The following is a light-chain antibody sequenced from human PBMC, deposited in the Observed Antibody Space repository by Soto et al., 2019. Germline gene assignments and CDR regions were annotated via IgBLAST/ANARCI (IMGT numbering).Light chain of an antibody. CDR2: DTS. CDR3: LLSYSGARGV. Sequence: QAVVNQEPSLTVSPGGTVTLTCGSSTGAVTSGHYPYWFQQKPGQAPRTLIYDTSNKHSWTPARFSGSLLGGKAALTLSGAQPEDEAEYYCLLSYSGARGVFGGGTQLTVL. V-gene: IGLV7-46*01. CDR1: TGAVTSGHY. J-gene: IGLJ7*01.